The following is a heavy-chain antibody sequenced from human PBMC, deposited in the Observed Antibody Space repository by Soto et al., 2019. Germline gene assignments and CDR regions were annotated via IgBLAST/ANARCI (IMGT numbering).Heavy chain of an antibody. D-gene: IGHD2-8*01. CDR3: AENGQPPYYYYGMDV. Sequence: QGQLVQSGGEVKKPGASVKVSCKASGYTFTRYGISWVRQAPGQGLEWMGWISGYNGDTKYAQKFQGIVTMTVDTSTTTAYMELRSLTSDDRAVYYCAENGQPPYYYYGMDVWGQGTTVTVSS. CDR1: GYTFTRYG. V-gene: IGHV1-18*01. J-gene: IGHJ6*02. CDR2: ISGYNGDT.